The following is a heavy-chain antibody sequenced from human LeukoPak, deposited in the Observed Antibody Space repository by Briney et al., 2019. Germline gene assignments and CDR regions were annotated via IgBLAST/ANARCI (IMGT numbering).Heavy chain of an antibody. CDR1: GGSFSGYY. D-gene: IGHD3-10*01. CDR2: INHSGST. J-gene: IGHJ4*02. Sequence: SETLSLTCAVYGGSFSGYYWSWIRQPPGKGLEWIGEINHSGSTNYNPSLKSRVTVSVDTSKNQFSLKLSSVTAADTAVYYCARGPGGVRGVIPGDLDYWGQGTLVTVSS. CDR3: ARGPGGVRGVIPGDLDY. V-gene: IGHV4-34*01.